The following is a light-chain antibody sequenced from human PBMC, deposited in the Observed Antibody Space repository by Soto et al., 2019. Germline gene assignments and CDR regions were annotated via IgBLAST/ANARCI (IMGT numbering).Light chain of an antibody. V-gene: IGKV1-16*01. CDR2: TAS. Sequence: DIQMTHSPSSLSSSVGDSVTITCRASHGFNKSLAWCQPQPGTAPKSLIYTASRLQSGVPTRFSGSRSGTHCTLNINSLKTEDFATYYCQKYKRCPITFGGGTTVDIK. CDR3: QKYKRCPIT. J-gene: IGKJ4*01. CDR1: HGFNKS.